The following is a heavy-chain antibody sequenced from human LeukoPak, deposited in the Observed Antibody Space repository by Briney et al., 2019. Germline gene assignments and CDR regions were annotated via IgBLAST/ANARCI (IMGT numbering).Heavy chain of an antibody. CDR1: GGSISSGGYY. V-gene: IGHV4-31*03. J-gene: IGHJ6*02. Sequence: SETLSLTCTVSGGSISSGGYYWSWIRQHPXKGLEWIGYIYYSGSTYYNPSLKSRVTISVGTSKNQFSLKLSSVTAADTAVYYCARAGWNRYYYYYGMDVWGQGTTVTVSS. CDR3: ARAGWNRYYYYYGMDV. CDR2: IYYSGST. D-gene: IGHD1-1*01.